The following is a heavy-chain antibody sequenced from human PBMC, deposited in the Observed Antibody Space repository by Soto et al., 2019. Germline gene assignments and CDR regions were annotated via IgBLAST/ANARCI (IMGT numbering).Heavy chain of an antibody. CDR2: IYTSGST. Sequence: PSETLSLTCTVSCGSISSYYWSWLRQPAGKGLEWIGRIYTSGSTKYNPSLTSRVTMPVETSKNQFSLNVSSVTAADTPMYYCARIAHGEFWDLDYWSQGTVVTVSS. V-gene: IGHV4-4*07. D-gene: IGHD4-17*01. CDR1: CGSISSYY. CDR3: ARIAHGEFWDLDY. J-gene: IGHJ4*02.